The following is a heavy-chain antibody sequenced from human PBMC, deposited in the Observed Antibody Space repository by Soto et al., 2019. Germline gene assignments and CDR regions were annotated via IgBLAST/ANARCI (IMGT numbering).Heavy chain of an antibody. D-gene: IGHD5-12*01. CDR3: ARDLGSGYDPGDY. CDR2: IIPTIGTT. CDR1: GDTFTIFA. Sequence: QVQLVQSGAEVKKPGSSVKVSCKASGDTFTIFAISWVRQAPGQGLEWMGGIIPTIGTTNYAQRFQGRITITGDESTGTAYMELSGLKSEGTAVSYCARDLGSGYDPGDYWGQGTLVTVSS. J-gene: IGHJ4*02. V-gene: IGHV1-69*12.